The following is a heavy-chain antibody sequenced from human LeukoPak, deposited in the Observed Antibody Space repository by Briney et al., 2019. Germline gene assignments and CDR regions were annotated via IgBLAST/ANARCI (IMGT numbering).Heavy chain of an antibody. D-gene: IGHD3-10*01. J-gene: IGHJ4*02. Sequence: GGSLRLSCAASGFTFSSYSMNWVRQAPGKGLEWVSSISSSSSYIYYADSVKGRFTISRDNAKNSLYLQMNSLRAEDTAVYYCVRTPMVRGVINHPFDYWGQGTLVTVSS. CDR2: ISSSSSYI. V-gene: IGHV3-21*01. CDR1: GFTFSSYS. CDR3: VRTPMVRGVINHPFDY.